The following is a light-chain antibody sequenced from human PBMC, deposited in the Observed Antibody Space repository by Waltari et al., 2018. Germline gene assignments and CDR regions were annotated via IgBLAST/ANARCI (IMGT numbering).Light chain of an antibody. CDR2: GAS. CDR1: QGISGY. CDR3: QQFHTFPAT. Sequence: IQLTQSPSSLPASLGDRVTITCRASQGISGYLAWYQQEPGKAPKLRIYGASTLQSGVPSRLGGSGSGTNSTLTISRLLPEDLATYSCQQFHTFPATFGQGTKVE. V-gene: IGKV1-9*01. J-gene: IGKJ2*01.